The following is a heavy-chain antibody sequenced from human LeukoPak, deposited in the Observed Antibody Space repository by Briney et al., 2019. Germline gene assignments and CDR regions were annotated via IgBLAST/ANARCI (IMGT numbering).Heavy chain of an antibody. V-gene: IGHV3-7*05. J-gene: IGHJ4*02. D-gene: IGHD3-22*01. CDR3: ARDVGYDSSGSYPYYFDY. CDR2: IKQDGGEK. Sequence: GGSLRLSCAASRFTFSSYWMTWVRQAPGKGLEWVANIKQDGGEKHYVDSVQGRFTIYRDNAKNSLYLQTNSLRAEDTAVYYCARDVGYDSSGSYPYYFDYWGLGTLVTVSS. CDR1: RFTFSSYW.